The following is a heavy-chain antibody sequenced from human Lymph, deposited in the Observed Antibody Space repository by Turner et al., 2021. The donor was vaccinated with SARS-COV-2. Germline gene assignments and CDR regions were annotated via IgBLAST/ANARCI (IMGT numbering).Heavy chain of an antibody. Sequence: QVQLVESGGGLVQPARSLRLSCAASGFTFSGNGMYWVRQAPGKGIEWGAVISYDGSNKYYADSVKGRFTISRANSKNTLYMQMNSLRAEDTAVYYCAKQGGGRYCSGGSCYRGYFDYWGQGTLVTVSS. D-gene: IGHD2-15*01. V-gene: IGHV3-30*18. CDR2: ISYDGSNK. J-gene: IGHJ4*02. CDR1: GFTFSGNG. CDR3: AKQGGGRYCSGGSCYRGYFDY.